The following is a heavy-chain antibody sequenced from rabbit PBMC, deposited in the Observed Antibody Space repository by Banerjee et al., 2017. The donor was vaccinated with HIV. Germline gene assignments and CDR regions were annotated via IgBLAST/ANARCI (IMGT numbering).Heavy chain of an antibody. CDR2: IYAGSSVGT. CDR1: GFSFSSGYY. Sequence: QEQLVESGGDLVKPGASLTLTCTASGFSFSSGYYMCWVRQAPGKGLEWIACIYAGSSVGTYYATWAKGRFILSKTSSTTVTLQMTSLTAADTATYFCARGDTGSSDYGFNLWGQGTLVTVS. V-gene: IGHV1S45*01. J-gene: IGHJ4*01. D-gene: IGHD1-1*01. CDR3: ARGDTGSSDYGFNL.